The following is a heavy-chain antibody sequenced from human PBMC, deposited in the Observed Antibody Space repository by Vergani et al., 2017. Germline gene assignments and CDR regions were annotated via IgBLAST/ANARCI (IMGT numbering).Heavy chain of an antibody. CDR3: ARLVPAAIVYYYYYYYMDV. D-gene: IGHD2-2*01. V-gene: IGHV7-4-1*02. J-gene: IGHJ6*03. CDR2: INTISGNP. Sequence: QVQLVQSGSELKKPGASVKVSCKASGYTFTRYAMNWVRQAPGQGLEWMGWINTISGNPTYAQGFTGRFVFSLDTSVSTAYLQISSLQAADTAVYYCARLVPAAIVYYYYYYYMDVWGKXP. CDR1: GYTFTRYA.